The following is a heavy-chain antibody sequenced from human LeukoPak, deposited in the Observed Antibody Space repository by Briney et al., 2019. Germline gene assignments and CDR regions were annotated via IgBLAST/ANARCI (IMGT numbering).Heavy chain of an antibody. V-gene: IGHV4-34*01. CDR1: GGSFSGHY. D-gene: IGHD5-12*01. CDR2: INHSGST. J-gene: IGHJ4*02. CDR3: ARHGSRVMATIEDY. Sequence: SETLSLTCAVYGGSFSGHYWSWIRQPPGKGLEWIGEINHSGSTNYNPSLKSRVTISVDTSKNQFSLKLSSVTAADTAVYYCARHGSRVMATIEDYWGQGTLVIVSS.